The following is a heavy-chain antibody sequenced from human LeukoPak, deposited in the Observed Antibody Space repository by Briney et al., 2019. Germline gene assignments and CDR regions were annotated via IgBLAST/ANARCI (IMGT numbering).Heavy chain of an antibody. D-gene: IGHD1-1*01. V-gene: IGHV1-18*04. Sequence: GASVKVSCKASGDTFTRYGISWVRQAPGQGLEWMGWISTYNGHTKYAQKLQGRVTMTTDTSTTTAYMELRSLTSDDTAVYYCARVARTTGTTDSDYWGQETLVTVSS. CDR2: ISTYNGHT. CDR1: GDTFTRYG. CDR3: ARVARTTGTTDSDY. J-gene: IGHJ4*02.